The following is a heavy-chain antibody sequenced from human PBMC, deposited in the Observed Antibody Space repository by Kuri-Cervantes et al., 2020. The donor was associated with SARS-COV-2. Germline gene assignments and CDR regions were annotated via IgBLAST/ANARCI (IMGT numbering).Heavy chain of an antibody. V-gene: IGHV3-23*01. D-gene: IGHD6-19*01. CDR1: GFTFSSYA. Sequence: GESLKISCAASGFTFSSYAMSWVRQAPGKGLEWVSAISGSGGSTYYADSVKGRFTISRDNSKNTLYLQMNSLRAEDTAVYYCAKGPYSSGWYLFDYWGQGTLVTVSS. J-gene: IGHJ4*02. CDR3: AKGPYSSGWYLFDY. CDR2: ISGSGGST.